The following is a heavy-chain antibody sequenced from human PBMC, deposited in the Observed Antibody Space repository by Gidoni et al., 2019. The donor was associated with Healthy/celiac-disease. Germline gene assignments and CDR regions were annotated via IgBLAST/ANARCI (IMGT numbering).Heavy chain of an antibody. CDR3: ATQTTAAAGHQSDYYYGMDV. Sequence: QVQLVQSGAEVKKPGSSVKVPCKASGGTFRSYALSRVRQAPGQGLEWMGGIIPIFGTANYAQKFQGRVTITADESTSTAYMELSSLRSEDTAVYYCATQTTAAAGHQSDYYYGMDVWGQGTTVTVSS. CDR2: IIPIFGTA. D-gene: IGHD6-13*01. CDR1: GGTFRSYA. V-gene: IGHV1-69*01. J-gene: IGHJ6*02.